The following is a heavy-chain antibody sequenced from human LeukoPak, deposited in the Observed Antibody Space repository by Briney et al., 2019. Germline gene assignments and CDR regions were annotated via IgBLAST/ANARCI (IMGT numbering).Heavy chain of an antibody. V-gene: IGHV3-7*01. J-gene: IGHJ4*02. CDR2: TDQGGSEK. Sequence: PGGSLRLSCAASGFSISRYYMSWVRQAPGKGPEWVANTDQGGSEKNYVDSVKGRFTISRDNAKNSLYLQMNSLRAEDTAVYYCARDQGAPHPGFDYWGQGTLVTVSS. D-gene: IGHD3-10*01. CDR1: GFSISRYY. CDR3: ARDQGAPHPGFDY.